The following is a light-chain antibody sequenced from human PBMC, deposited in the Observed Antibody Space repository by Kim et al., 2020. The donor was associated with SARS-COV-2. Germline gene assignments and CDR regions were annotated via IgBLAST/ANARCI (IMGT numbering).Light chain of an antibody. CDR2: GAS. Sequence: SPGERVTLSCRASQSISRTLAWYQQRRGQSPRLLIYGASTRATGVPARFSGSGLGTEFTLTISSLQSEDFGVYYCQQYNTWPPAFTFGPGTKLEI. V-gene: IGKV3-15*01. J-gene: IGKJ2*01. CDR1: QSISRT. CDR3: QQYNTWPPAFT.